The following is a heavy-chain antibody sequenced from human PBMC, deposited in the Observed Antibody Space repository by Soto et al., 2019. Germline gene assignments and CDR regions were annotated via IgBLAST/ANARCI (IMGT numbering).Heavy chain of an antibody. CDR2: IKQDGSEK. CDR1: GFTFSSYW. Sequence: EVQLVESGGGLVQPGGSLRLSCAASGFTFSSYWMSWVRQAPGKGLEWVANIKQDGSEKYYVDSVKGRFTISRDNAKNSLYLQKNTLKAEDTDVYYCAREPKTGYNSLRGTHRDAFDIWGQGKMVPVS. D-gene: IGHD1-20*01. V-gene: IGHV3-7*01. J-gene: IGHJ3*02. CDR3: AREPKTGYNSLRGTHRDAFDI.